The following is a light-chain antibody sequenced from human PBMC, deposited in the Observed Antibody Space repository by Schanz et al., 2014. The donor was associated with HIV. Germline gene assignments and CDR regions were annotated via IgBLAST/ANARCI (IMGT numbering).Light chain of an antibody. CDR3: NSHAGSNTFL. CDR2: GYS. Sequence: QSVLAQPLSVSGAPGQRVTISCTGSTSNIGTGYDVHWYQVLPGTAPKLLIFGYSKRPSGVPDRFSGSKSGNTASLTVSGLHAEDEADYYCNSHAGSNTFLFGGGTKLTVL. CDR1: TSNIGTGYD. J-gene: IGLJ2*01. V-gene: IGLV1-40*01.